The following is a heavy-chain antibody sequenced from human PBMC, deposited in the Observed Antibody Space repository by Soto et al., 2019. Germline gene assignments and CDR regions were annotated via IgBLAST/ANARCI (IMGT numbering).Heavy chain of an antibody. CDR3: AKEKGIAVAGVDAFDI. V-gene: IGHV3-33*06. J-gene: IGHJ3*02. CDR2: IWYDGSNK. Sequence: GGSLRLSCAASGFTFSSYGMHWVRQAPGKGLEWVAVIWYDGSNKYYADSVKGRFTISRDNSKNTLYLQMNSLRAEDTAVYYCAKEKGIAVAGVDAFDIWGQGTMVTVSS. CDR1: GFTFSSYG. D-gene: IGHD6-19*01.